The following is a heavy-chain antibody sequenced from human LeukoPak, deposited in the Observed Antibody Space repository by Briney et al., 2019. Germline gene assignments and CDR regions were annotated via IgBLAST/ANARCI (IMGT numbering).Heavy chain of an antibody. V-gene: IGHV3-33*01. CDR3: ARDRRTAYYFDY. D-gene: IGHD2-2*01. CDR1: GFTFSSYG. J-gene: IGHJ4*02. Sequence: PGGSLRLSCAASGFTFSSYGMHWVRQAPGKGLEWVAVIWYDGSNKYYADSVKGRFTISRDNSKNTLYLQMNSLRAEDTAVYYCARDRRTAYYFDYWGQGTLVTVSS. CDR2: IWYDGSNK.